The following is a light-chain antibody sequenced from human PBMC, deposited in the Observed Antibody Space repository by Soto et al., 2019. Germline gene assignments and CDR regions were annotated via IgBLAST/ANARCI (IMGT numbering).Light chain of an antibody. CDR2: AAS. J-gene: IGKJ5*01. CDR3: QQTYSSPIT. Sequence: DTQMNQSPSSLSSSVGDSIAISGRASRIISSYLNWYQQKPGKAPKLLISAASILQSGVPSRFSGSGSGTDFTLTISNLQPEDFAGYYCQQTYSSPITFGQGTRLEI. CDR1: RIISSY. V-gene: IGKV1-39*01.